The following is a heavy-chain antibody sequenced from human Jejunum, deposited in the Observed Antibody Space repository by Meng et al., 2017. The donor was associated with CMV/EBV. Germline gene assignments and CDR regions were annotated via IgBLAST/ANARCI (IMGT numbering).Heavy chain of an antibody. J-gene: IGHJ4*02. Sequence: QVQLGESGGGLVKPGGSLRLSCATSGFIFSDYYMTWIRQAPGKGLESVSYISGTSTYTNYADSVKGRFTISRDNARNSLYLQMNNLSAEDTAIYYCTRDPRLADYWGQGTLVTVSS. V-gene: IGHV3-11*05. D-gene: IGHD6-25*01. CDR2: ISGTSTYT. CDR1: GFIFSDYY. CDR3: TRDPRLADY.